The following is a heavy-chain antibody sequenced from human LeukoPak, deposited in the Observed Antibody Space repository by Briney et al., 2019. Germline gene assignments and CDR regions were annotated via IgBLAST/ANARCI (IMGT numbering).Heavy chain of an antibody. CDR1: GGTFSSYA. D-gene: IGHD3-10*01. V-gene: IGHV1-69*05. CDR2: IIPIFGTA. Sequence: ASVKVSCKASGGTFSSYAISWVRQAPGQGLEWMGGIIPIFGTANYAQKFQGRVTITTDVSTSTAYMELRSLRSDDTAVYYCARTMVRGVIGIDYWGQGTLVTVSS. CDR3: ARTMVRGVIGIDY. J-gene: IGHJ4*02.